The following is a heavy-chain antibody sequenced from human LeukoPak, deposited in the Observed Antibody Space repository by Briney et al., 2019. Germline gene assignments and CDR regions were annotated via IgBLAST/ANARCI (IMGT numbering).Heavy chain of an antibody. V-gene: IGHV3-23*01. CDR3: AKSKVHSSSWFDY. D-gene: IGHD6-13*01. CDR1: GFTFSSYA. J-gene: IGHJ4*02. Sequence: GGSLRLSCAASGFTFSSYAMSWVRQAPGKGLEWVSTISASGGSTYYADSVKGRFTIARDNSKNTLYLQMNSLRAEETAVYYCAKSKVHSSSWFDYWGQGTLVTVSS. CDR2: ISASGGST.